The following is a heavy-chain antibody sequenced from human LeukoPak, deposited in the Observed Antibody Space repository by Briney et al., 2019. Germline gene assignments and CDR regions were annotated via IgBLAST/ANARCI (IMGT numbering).Heavy chain of an antibody. J-gene: IGHJ4*02. D-gene: IGHD3-16*01. CDR2: IRLDGSEK. Sequence: GGSLRLSCAASGFTFSTSGMHWVRQAPGKRLEWVANIRLDGSEKYYVDSVKGRFTISRDNAKNSLYLQMNSLRAEDTAVYYCATARGSALVYWGQGTLVTVSS. CDR3: ATARGSALVY. CDR1: GFTFSTSG. V-gene: IGHV3-7*01.